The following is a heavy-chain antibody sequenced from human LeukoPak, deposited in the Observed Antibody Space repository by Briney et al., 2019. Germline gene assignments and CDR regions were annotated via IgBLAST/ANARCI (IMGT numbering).Heavy chain of an antibody. CDR3: ARVRTRGYKVVHWDFDV. CDR1: GGSISSYY. Sequence: PSQSLSLTCSVSGGSISSYYCSWIRDPAGGGLEWIGRIYTNGGTNYNPSLKSRVTMSVDTSKNQISLKVRSVSAADTAVYYCARVRTRGYKVVHWDFDVWGRGTLVTVSS. CDR2: IYTNGGT. J-gene: IGHJ2*01. V-gene: IGHV4-4*07. D-gene: IGHD5-18*01.